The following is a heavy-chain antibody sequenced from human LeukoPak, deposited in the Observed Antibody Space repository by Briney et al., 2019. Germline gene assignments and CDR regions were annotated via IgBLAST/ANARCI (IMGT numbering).Heavy chain of an antibody. Sequence: GGSLRLSCAASGFTFSSYAMSWVRQAPGKGLEWVSAISGSGDSTYYADSVKGRFTISRDNSENTLYLQMNSLRAEDTAVYYCADGDSSGYFDYWGQGTLVTVSS. J-gene: IGHJ4*02. CDR3: ADGDSSGYFDY. V-gene: IGHV3-23*01. CDR2: ISGSGDST. D-gene: IGHD3-22*01. CDR1: GFTFSSYA.